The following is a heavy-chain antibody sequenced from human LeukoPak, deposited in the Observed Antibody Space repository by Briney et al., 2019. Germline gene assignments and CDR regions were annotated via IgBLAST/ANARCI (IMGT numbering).Heavy chain of an antibody. CDR2: IYYSGST. CDR3: ARGNCSSTSCYRGFRAFDI. D-gene: IGHD2-2*02. CDR1: GGSISSSSYY. V-gene: IGHV4-39*07. J-gene: IGHJ3*02. Sequence: SETLSLTCTVSGGSISSSSYYWGWIRQPPGKGLEWIGSIYYSGSTYYNPSLKSRVTISVDTSKNQFSLKLSSVTAADTAVYYCARGNCSSTSCYRGFRAFDIWGQGTMVTVSS.